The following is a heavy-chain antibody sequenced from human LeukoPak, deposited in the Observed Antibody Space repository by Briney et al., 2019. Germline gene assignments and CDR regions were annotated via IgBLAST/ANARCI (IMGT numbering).Heavy chain of an antibody. CDR2: ISYDGSNK. Sequence: GGSLRLSCAASGFTFSSYGMHWVRQAPGKGLEWVAVISYDGSNKYYVDSVKGRFTISRDNSKNTLYLQMNILRPEDTAVYYCAKSLSGSYYLSGYFDYWGQGTLVTVSS. J-gene: IGHJ4*02. D-gene: IGHD1-26*01. V-gene: IGHV3-30*18. CDR3: AKSLSGSYYLSGYFDY. CDR1: GFTFSSYG.